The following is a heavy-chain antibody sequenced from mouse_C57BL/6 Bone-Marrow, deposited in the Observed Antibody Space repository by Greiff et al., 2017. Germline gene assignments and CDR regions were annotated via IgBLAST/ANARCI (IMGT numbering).Heavy chain of an antibody. CDR2: IDPSDSYT. CDR3: EREKSWSNTGVEGYWDLDV. D-gene: IGHD1-1*01. V-gene: IGHV1-59*01. J-gene: IGHJ1*03. Sequence: QVQLQQPGAELVRPGTSVKLSCKASGYTFTSYWMHWVKQRPVQGLEWIGVIDPSDSYTNYNQKFKGKATLTVDTSSSTAYMQLSSLTSEDSAVYYCEREKSWSNTGVEGYWDLDVWGKGTTVTVSS. CDR1: GYTFTSYW.